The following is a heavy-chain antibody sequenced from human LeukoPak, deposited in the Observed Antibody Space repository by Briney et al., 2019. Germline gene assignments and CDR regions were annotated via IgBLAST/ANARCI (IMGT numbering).Heavy chain of an antibody. CDR2: IHLSGAPI. J-gene: IGHJ4*03. CDR3: ARDRGYTRTNTDGYPVFDL. CDR1: GFSFSIYR. Sequence: QPGGSLRLSCAASGFSFSIYRMNWVRQAPGMGPEWIPYIHLSGAPIHYAEPVKGRFSISRDNVNSALYLQMDNLRVEDTGVYYCARDRGYTRTNTDGYPVFDLWGQGTLVTVSS. D-gene: IGHD5-24*01. V-gene: IGHV3-48*03.